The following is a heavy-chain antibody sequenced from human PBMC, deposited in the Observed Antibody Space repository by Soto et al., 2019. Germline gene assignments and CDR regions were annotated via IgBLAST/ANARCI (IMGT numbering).Heavy chain of an antibody. D-gene: IGHD2-2*01. J-gene: IGHJ5*02. CDR1: GGSINSGGYY. V-gene: IGHV4-31*03. CDR2: TYNSGTT. Sequence: SSETLSLTCTVSGGSINSGGYYWNWIRQHPGKGLEWIGYTYNSGTTNYNPSLKSRVTISVDTSKNQFSLKLSSVTAADTAVYYCARAPLGVPAPLLDPWGQGILVTVSS. CDR3: ARAPLGVPAPLLDP.